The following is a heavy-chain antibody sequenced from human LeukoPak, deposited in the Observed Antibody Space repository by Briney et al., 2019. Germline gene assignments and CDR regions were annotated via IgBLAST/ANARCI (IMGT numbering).Heavy chain of an antibody. CDR2: ISISGTKT. CDR1: EFDFSTHA. Sequence: GGSLRLACAASEFDFSTHAMTWVRQAPGKGLEWVSAISISGTKTYYADSVKGRFTISRDNSKNTLYLQMYSLRAEDTAVYYCANEIRPNDYWGQGTLVSVSS. D-gene: IGHD4-17*01. J-gene: IGHJ4*02. V-gene: IGHV3-23*01. CDR3: ANEIRPNDY.